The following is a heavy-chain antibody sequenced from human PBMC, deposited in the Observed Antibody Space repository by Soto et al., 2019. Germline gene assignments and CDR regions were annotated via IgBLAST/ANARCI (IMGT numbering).Heavy chain of an antibody. J-gene: IGHJ5*02. CDR3: ARPMRYYYDSSGQSAWFDP. D-gene: IGHD3-22*01. CDR1: GYTFTGYY. V-gene: IGHV1-2*02. Sequence: ASVKVSCKASGYTFTGYYMHWVRQAPGQGLEWMGWINPNSGGTNYAQKFQGRVTITAVESTSTAYMELSSLRSEDTAVYYCARPMRYYYDSSGQSAWFDPWGQGTLVTVSS. CDR2: INPNSGGT.